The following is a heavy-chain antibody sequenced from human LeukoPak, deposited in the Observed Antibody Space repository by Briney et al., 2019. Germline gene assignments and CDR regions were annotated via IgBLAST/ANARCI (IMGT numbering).Heavy chain of an antibody. V-gene: IGHV3-43*01. D-gene: IGHD4-17*01. Sequence: GRSLRLSCAASGFTFSSHPMHWVRQAPGKGLEWVSLISWDGVSTYYADSVKGRFTISRDNTKNSLFLQMNSLRTEDTALYYCAKDMASALNDYGDAYYFYYYMDVWGKGTTVTVSS. CDR3: AKDMASALNDYGDAYYFYYYMDV. CDR1: GFTFSSHP. CDR2: ISWDGVST. J-gene: IGHJ6*03.